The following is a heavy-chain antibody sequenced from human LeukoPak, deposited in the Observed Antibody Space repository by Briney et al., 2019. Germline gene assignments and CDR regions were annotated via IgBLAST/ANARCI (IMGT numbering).Heavy chain of an antibody. Sequence: GGSLRLSCAASVFTLSSNAMSWVRQAPGRGLEWVSAISGRADRTYYAESVKGRFTISRDNSKNTLYLQMDSLRAEDTAVYFCAKELYISPDTVGFDYWGQGTLVTVSS. V-gene: IGHV3-23*01. CDR3: AKELYISPDTVGFDY. CDR2: ISGRADRT. CDR1: VFTLSSNA. J-gene: IGHJ4*02. D-gene: IGHD4-23*01.